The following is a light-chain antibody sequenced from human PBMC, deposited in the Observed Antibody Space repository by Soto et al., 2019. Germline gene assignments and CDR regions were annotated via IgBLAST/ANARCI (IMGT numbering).Light chain of an antibody. J-gene: IGLJ1*01. V-gene: IGLV2-23*02. CDR1: ISDVGSHNL. CDR2: EVN. CDR3: CSFAGSNPFPYV. Sequence: QSALTQPASVSGSPGQSITISCTGTISDVGSHNLVSWYQQHPDKAPKLIIYEVNERTSGVSSRFSGYKSGNTDSLTVSGLQPDDEADYHCCSFAGSNPFPYVFGTGTKVTVL.